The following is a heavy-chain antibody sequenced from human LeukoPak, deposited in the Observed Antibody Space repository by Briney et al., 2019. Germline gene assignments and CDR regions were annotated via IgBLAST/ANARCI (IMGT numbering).Heavy chain of an antibody. D-gene: IGHD2-2*01. Sequence: ASVKVSCKASGYIFTNYGITWVRQAPGQGLEWVGWISPYNGNTNYAQKFKDRVTMTIDTSTTTAYLEMRSLRSDDTAVYYCARGGVVPPASVNWFGPWGQGTLVTVSS. V-gene: IGHV1-18*01. J-gene: IGHJ5*02. CDR1: GYIFTNYG. CDR2: ISPYNGNT. CDR3: ARGGVVPPASVNWFGP.